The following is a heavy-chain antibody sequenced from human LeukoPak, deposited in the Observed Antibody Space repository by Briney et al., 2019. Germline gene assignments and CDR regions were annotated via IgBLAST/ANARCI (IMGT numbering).Heavy chain of an antibody. V-gene: IGHV4-59*01. CDR1: GGSISNYY. Sequence: PSETLSLTCTVSGGSISNYYWSWSRQPPGKGLEWIGYIYYSGSTNYNPSLNSRVTISVDTSKNQFSLKLSSVTAADTAVYYCARGPDSSTWPLYWYFDLWGRGTLVTVSS. CDR2: IYYSGST. J-gene: IGHJ2*01. D-gene: IGHD6-13*01. CDR3: ARGPDSSTWPLYWYFDL.